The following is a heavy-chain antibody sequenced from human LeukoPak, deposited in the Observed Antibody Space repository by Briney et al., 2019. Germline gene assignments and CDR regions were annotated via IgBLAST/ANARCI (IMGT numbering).Heavy chain of an antibody. V-gene: IGHV4-39*07. CDR1: GGSISSSSYY. Sequence: SETLSLTCTVSGGSISSSSYYWGWIRQPPGKGLEWIGSIYYSGSTYYNPSLKSRVTISVDTSKNQFSLKLSSVTAADTAVYYCARANDYSNYEFGYWGQGTLVTVSS. CDR3: ARANDYSNYEFGY. J-gene: IGHJ4*02. CDR2: IYYSGST. D-gene: IGHD4-11*01.